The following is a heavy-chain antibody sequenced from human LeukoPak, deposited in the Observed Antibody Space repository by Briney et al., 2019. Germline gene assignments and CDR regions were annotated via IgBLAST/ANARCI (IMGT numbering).Heavy chain of an antibody. CDR1: GFTFSGYS. J-gene: IGHJ4*02. Sequence: GGSLRLSCAASGFTFSGYSMNWVRQAPGKGLEWLSFIGGSGSTMYYADSVKGRFTISRGNAKSSLYLQMDSLRVEDTALYYCARDKTSGFKNDFDSWGQGTLVTVS. CDR3: ARDKTSGFKNDFDS. CDR2: IGGSGSTM. V-gene: IGHV3-48*01. D-gene: IGHD6-19*01.